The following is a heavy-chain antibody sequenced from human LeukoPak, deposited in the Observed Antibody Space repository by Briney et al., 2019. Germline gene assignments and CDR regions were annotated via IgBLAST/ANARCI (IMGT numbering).Heavy chain of an antibody. V-gene: IGHV4-59*08. D-gene: IGHD6-13*01. J-gene: IGHJ5*02. CDR2: IYYSGST. CDR3: ARRYSSSWYVGFFDP. CDR1: GASIRNYY. Sequence: SETLSPTCTVSGASIRNYYWSWIRQSPGKGLEWIGYIYYSGSTNYNPSLESRVAMSVDTSKNQFSLRLSSVTAADTAIYYCARRYSSSWYVGFFDPWGQGTLVTVSS.